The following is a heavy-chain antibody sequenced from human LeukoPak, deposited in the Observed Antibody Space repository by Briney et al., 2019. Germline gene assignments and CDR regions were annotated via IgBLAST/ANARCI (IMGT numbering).Heavy chain of an antibody. CDR2: ISGSGGST. Sequence: GGSLRLSCAASGFTFSSYAMTWVRQAPGKGLEWVSGISGSGGSTYYADSVKGRFTISRDNSKNTLYLQMSSLRAEDTAVHYCARTAPAAIYWFDPWGQGTLVTVSS. V-gene: IGHV3-23*01. D-gene: IGHD2-2*02. J-gene: IGHJ5*02. CDR1: GFTFSSYA. CDR3: ARTAPAAIYWFDP.